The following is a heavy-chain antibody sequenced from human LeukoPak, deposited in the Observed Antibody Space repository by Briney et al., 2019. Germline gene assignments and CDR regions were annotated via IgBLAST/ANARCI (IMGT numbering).Heavy chain of an antibody. CDR2: ISSSSSYI. Sequence: GGSLRLSCAASGFTFSSYAMSWVRQAPGKGLEWVSSISSSSSYIYYADSVKGRFTISRDNAKNSLYLQMNSLRAEDTAVYYCSRDRCEQQLVLGGYFDYWGQGTLVTVSS. J-gene: IGHJ4*02. CDR1: GFTFSSYA. D-gene: IGHD6-13*01. CDR3: SRDRCEQQLVLGGYFDY. V-gene: IGHV3-21*01.